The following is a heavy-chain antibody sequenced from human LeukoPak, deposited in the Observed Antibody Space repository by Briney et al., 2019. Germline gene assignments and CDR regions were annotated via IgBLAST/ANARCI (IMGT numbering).Heavy chain of an antibody. Sequence: SETLSLTCTVSGGSFSGYYWSWIRRTAGKGLEWVGRVFTSGNTSYNPSLKSRVTISGDTSRNRVSLKLNSVTAADTAVYYCARSFIVRSPTSPYDAFELWGQGTMVTVSS. J-gene: IGHJ3*01. V-gene: IGHV4-4*07. CDR3: ARSFIVRSPTSPYDAFEL. D-gene: IGHD2-21*01. CDR1: GGSFSGYY. CDR2: VFTSGNT.